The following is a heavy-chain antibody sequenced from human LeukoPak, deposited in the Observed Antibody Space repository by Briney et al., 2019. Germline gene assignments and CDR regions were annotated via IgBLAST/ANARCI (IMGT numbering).Heavy chain of an antibody. D-gene: IGHD2-2*02. CDR2: ICTDETTI. Sequence: GGSLRLSCAASGFTFSNYCMHWVRQPPGKGLVWVSQICTDETTIRSADSVKGRFTISRDNAKNTLYLQMSSLRVEDTAIYYCTKGGCMSTTCYRRYMDVWGKGTTVTVSS. CDR1: GFTFSNYC. CDR3: TKGGCMSTTCYRRYMDV. J-gene: IGHJ6*03. V-gene: IGHV3-74*01.